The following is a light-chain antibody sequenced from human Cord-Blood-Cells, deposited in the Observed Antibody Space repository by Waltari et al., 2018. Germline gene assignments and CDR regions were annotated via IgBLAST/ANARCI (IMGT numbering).Light chain of an antibody. Sequence: EIVLTQSPATLSLSPGERATLSCRASQSVSSYLAWDQQKPGQAPRLLIYDASNRATGIPARFSGSGSGTDFTLTSSSLEPEDFAVYYCQQRSNWPPTFGGGTKVEIK. CDR3: QQRSNWPPT. CDR1: QSVSSY. V-gene: IGKV3-11*01. CDR2: DAS. J-gene: IGKJ4*01.